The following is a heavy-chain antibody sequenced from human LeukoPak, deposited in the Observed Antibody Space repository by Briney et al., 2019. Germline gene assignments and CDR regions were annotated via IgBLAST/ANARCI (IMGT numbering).Heavy chain of an antibody. CDR2: LYYNGET. CDR3: ARARGIAVSLDY. V-gene: IGHV4-39*01. CDR1: GGSISSSNDY. Sequence: SETLSLTCAVSGGSISSSNDYWGWISQPPGKGLEWIATLYYNGETYYNPSLKRRVAISVDTSKNQFPLKLSSVTAADPALYYCARARGIAVSLDYWGQGTLVTVSS. J-gene: IGHJ4*02. D-gene: IGHD6-19*01.